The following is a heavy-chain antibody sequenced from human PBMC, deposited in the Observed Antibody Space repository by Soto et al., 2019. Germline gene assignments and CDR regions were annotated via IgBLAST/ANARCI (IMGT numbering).Heavy chain of an antibody. J-gene: IGHJ4*02. CDR1: GHTLTELS. Sequence: QVQWVQSGAEVKKPGASVKVSCKVSGHTLTELSMHWVRLAPGKGLEWMGGFDPEDCETISAQKFQGRVTMTEDTSTASTYLDLSSLRSEYTAVDYCAAGGTRWLHSAFDYWGQGTLVTISS. CDR3: AAGGTRWLHSAFDY. V-gene: IGHV1-24*01. CDR2: FDPEDCET. D-gene: IGHD1-1*01.